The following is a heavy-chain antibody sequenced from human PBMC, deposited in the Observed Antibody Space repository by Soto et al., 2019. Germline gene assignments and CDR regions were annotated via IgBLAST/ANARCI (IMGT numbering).Heavy chain of an antibody. CDR1: GGSISSDGYY. CDR2: IYNSGST. Sequence: TLSLTCTVSGGSISSDGYYWSWIRQHPGKGLEWIGHIYNSGSTFYNPSLKSRVNISVHTSKNQFSLRLDSVTAADTAVYYCARGRRDCSGGFPHFPWGAPWGKGTLVTVS. CDR3: ARGRRDCSGGFPHFPWGAP. J-gene: IGHJ5*02. D-gene: IGHD2-15*01. V-gene: IGHV4-31*03.